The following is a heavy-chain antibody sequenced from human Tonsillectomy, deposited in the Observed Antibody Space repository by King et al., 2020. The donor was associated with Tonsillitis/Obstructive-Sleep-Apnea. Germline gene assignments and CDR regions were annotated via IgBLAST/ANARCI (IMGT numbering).Heavy chain of an antibody. CDR2: ISDNTGST. D-gene: IGHD3-3*01. CDR1: GFTFSNYA. V-gene: IGHV3-23*04. J-gene: IGHJ4*02. Sequence: VQLVESGGGLVQPGGSLRLSCAASGFTFSNYAMSWVRQAPGKGLEWVSSISDNTGSTSYADSVKGRFTISRDNSKNTLYLQMNNLRAEDTALYYCSKEPPRSDYDLWSHSFDYWGQGTLVTVSS. CDR3: SKEPPRSDYDLWSHSFDY.